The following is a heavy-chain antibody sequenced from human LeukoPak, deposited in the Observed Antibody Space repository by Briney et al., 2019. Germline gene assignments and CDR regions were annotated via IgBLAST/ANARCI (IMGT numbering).Heavy chain of an antibody. Sequence: SETLSLTCTVSGGSISSSSYYWGWIRQPPGKGLEWIGEIYHSGSTNYNPSLKSRVTISVDKSKNQFSLKLSSVTAADTAVYYCARDLRSGWYLGWDWFDPWGQGTLVTVSS. D-gene: IGHD6-19*01. CDR2: IYHSGST. CDR1: GGSISSSSYY. J-gene: IGHJ5*02. CDR3: ARDLRSGWYLGWDWFDP. V-gene: IGHV4-39*07.